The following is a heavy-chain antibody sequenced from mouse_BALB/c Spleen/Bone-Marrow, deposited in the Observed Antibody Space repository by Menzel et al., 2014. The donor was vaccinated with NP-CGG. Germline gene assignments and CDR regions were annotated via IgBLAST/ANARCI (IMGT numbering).Heavy chain of an antibody. CDR3: ARDKGRAFFDY. CDR1: GFTFTDYY. Sequence: EVNVVESGGGLVQPGGSLRLSCATSGFTFTDYYMNWVRQPPGKALEWLGFIRNKANGYTTEYSASVKSRFTISRDNSQNILYLQMNTLRVDDSATYYCARDKGRAFFDYWGQGTTLTVSS. J-gene: IGHJ2*01. CDR2: IRNKANGYTT. V-gene: IGHV7-3*02.